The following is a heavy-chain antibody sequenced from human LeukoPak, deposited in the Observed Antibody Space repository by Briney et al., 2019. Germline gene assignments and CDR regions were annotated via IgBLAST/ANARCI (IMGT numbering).Heavy chain of an antibody. CDR2: IYGGGAT. CDR1: GFTFSSYE. Sequence: PGGSLRLSCAASGFTFSSYEMSWVRQAPGKGLEWVSLIYGGGATSYAESVKGRFTLSRDNSKNTLFFQMNSLRAEDTAVYYCARLAAGYWYFDLWGRGTLVTVSS. D-gene: IGHD3-22*01. V-gene: IGHV3-53*01. J-gene: IGHJ2*01. CDR3: ARLAAGYWYFDL.